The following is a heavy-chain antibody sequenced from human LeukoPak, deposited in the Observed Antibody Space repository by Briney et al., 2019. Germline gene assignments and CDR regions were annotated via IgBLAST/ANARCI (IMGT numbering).Heavy chain of an antibody. J-gene: IGHJ6*03. CDR1: GGSIRSSNDY. CDR3: ARLVSRGTAILPPYYYYMDV. V-gene: IGHV4-39*01. D-gene: IGHD2-21*02. Sequence: SETLSLTCNVSGGSIRSSNDYWGWVRQSPETGLEWIGIVYYTGTTFYNPSLTSRVTISVDTSKRQFSLKMTSVTAADTGIYYCARLVSRGTAILPPYYYYMDVWGEGTTVTVSS. CDR2: VYYTGTT.